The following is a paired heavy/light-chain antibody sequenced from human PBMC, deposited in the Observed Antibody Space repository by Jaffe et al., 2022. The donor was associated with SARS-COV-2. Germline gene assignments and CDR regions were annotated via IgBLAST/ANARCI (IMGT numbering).Light chain of an antibody. CDR1: SSDVGGYNY. Sequence: QSALTQPASVSGSPGQSITISCTGTSSDVGGYNYVSWCQQYPGKAPKLMIYDVNNRPSGVPDRFSGSKSGNTASLTISGLQAEDEADYYCSSYTTSSTLMVFGGGTKLTVL. J-gene: IGLJ2*01. V-gene: IGLV2-14*03. CDR3: SSYTTSSTLMV. CDR2: DVN.
Heavy chain of an antibody. CDR1: GFSISSYA. Sequence: QVQLVESGGGVVQPGRSLRLSCAASGFSISSYAMHWVRQAPGKGLEWVALIWYDGSNKYYGDSVKGRFTISRDNSKNTLYLQMSSLRVEDTAVYYCARDLHVQLALAYAFDIWGQGTMVTVSS. CDR3: ARDLHVQLALAYAFDI. V-gene: IGHV3-33*01. CDR2: IWYDGSNK. D-gene: IGHD1-7*01. J-gene: IGHJ3*02.